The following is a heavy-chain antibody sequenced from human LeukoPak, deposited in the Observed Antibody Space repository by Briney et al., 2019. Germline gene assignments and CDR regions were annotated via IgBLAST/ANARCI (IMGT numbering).Heavy chain of an antibody. Sequence: SQTLSLTCAISGDSVSSNSAAWNWIRQSPSRGLEWLGRTYYRSKWYNDYAVSVKSRITINPDTSKNQFSLQLNSVTPEDTAVYYCARGWLVAGIEWSWFDPWGQGTLVTVSS. CDR2: TYYRSKWYN. D-gene: IGHD6-19*01. CDR1: GDSVSSNSAA. V-gene: IGHV6-1*01. J-gene: IGHJ5*02. CDR3: ARGWLVAGIEWSWFDP.